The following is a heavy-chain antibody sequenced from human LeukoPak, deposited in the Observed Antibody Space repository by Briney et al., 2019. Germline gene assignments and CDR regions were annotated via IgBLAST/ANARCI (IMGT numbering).Heavy chain of an antibody. CDR2: INHSGST. J-gene: IGHJ3*02. Sequence: PSETLSLTCTVSDGSISSSSNYWGWIRQPPGKGLEWIGEINHSGSTNYNPSLKSRVTISVDTSKNQFSLKLSSVTAADTAVYYCARVLLAAADAFDIWGQGTMVTVSS. V-gene: IGHV4-39*07. D-gene: IGHD6-13*01. CDR3: ARVLLAAADAFDI. CDR1: DGSISSSSNY.